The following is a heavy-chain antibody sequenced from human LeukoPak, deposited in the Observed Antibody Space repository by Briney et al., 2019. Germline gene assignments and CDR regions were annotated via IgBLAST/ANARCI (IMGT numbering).Heavy chain of an antibody. CDR3: ARESYYAMDV. Sequence: GGSLRLSCAASGFTFSGYWMRWVRQAPGKGLEWVANIKQDGSAKNYVDYVKGRFTVSRDNANNSLYLQMNSLRAEDTAVYYCARESYYAMDVWGKGTTVTVSS. CDR2: IKQDGSAK. J-gene: IGHJ6*04. CDR1: GFTFSGYW. V-gene: IGHV3-7*03.